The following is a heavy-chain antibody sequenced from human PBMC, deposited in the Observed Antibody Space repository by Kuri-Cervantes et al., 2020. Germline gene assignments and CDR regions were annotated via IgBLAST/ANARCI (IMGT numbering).Heavy chain of an antibody. CDR1: GFSLSNAKMG. CDR3: AHRERKTNTQLGGFDY. D-gene: IGHD3-16*01. V-gene: IGHV2-26*01. J-gene: IGHJ4*02. Sequence: SGPTLVKPTETLTLTCTVSGFSLSNAKMGVSWIRQPPGKALEWLAHIFSNDEKSYSTSLKSSLTISKDTSKSQVVLTMTNMDPADTATYYCAHRERKTNTQLGGFDYWGQGTLVTVSS. CDR2: IFSNDEK.